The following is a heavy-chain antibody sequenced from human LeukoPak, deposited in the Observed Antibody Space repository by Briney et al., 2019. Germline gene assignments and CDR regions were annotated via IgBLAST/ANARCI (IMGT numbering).Heavy chain of an antibody. J-gene: IGHJ4*02. CDR1: GFTLSSYA. D-gene: IGHD3-22*01. V-gene: IGHV3-23*01. Sequence: PGGSLRLSCAASGFTLSSYAMSWVRQAPGKGLEWVSAISGSGGSTYYADSVKGRFIISRDNSKNTLYLQMNSLRAEDTAVYYCAKRYYDSSGYYLYYFDYWGQGTLVTVSS. CDR3: AKRYYDSSGYYLYYFDY. CDR2: ISGSGGST.